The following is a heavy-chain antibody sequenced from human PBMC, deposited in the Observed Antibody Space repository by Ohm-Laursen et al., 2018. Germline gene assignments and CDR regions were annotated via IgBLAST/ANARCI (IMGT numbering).Heavy chain of an antibody. CDR2: IYYSGST. J-gene: IGHJ3*01. V-gene: IGHV4-39*01. CDR3: ARAFWNGYNDAFDV. Sequence: SQTLSLTCSVSGGSISSSSYCWGWIRQPPGKGLEWIGNIYYSGSTYYNPSLRSRVSISIHTSQNQFSLKLSSVTATVTAVYYCARAFWNGYNDAFDVWGQGTMVTVSS. D-gene: IGHD3-3*01. CDR1: GGSISSSSYC.